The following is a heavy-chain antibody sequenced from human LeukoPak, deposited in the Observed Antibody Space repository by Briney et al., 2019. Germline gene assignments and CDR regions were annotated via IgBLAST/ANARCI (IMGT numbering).Heavy chain of an antibody. Sequence: SVKVSCKASGGTFSSYAISWVRQAPGRGLEWMGGIIPIFGTANYAQKFQGRVTITADESTSTAYMELSSLRSEDTAVYYCASADIVVVPAAYGYFDYWGQGTLVTVSS. V-gene: IGHV1-69*13. J-gene: IGHJ4*02. CDR1: GGTFSSYA. CDR2: IIPIFGTA. CDR3: ASADIVVVPAAYGYFDY. D-gene: IGHD2-2*01.